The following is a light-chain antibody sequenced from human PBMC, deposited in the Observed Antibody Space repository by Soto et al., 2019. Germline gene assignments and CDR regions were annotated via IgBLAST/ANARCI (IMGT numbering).Light chain of an antibody. CDR1: SSDVGGYNY. V-gene: IGLV2-14*01. J-gene: IGLJ2*01. CDR2: DVS. Sequence: QSALTQPASVSGSPGQSITISCTGTSSDVGGYNYVSWYQQHPGKAPKLMIYDVSNRPSGVSNRFSGSKSGNTASLTISGLHAEDESDYYCSSYTSSSLVVFGGRTKLTVL. CDR3: SSYTSSSLVV.